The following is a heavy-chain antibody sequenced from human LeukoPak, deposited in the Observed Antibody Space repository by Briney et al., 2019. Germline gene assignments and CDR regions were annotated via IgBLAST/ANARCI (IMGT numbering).Heavy chain of an antibody. D-gene: IGHD3-3*01. Sequence: GESLKISCKGSGYSFTSYWIGWVRQMPGKGLEWMGIIYPGDSDTRYSPSFQGQVTISADKSISTAYLQWSSLKASDTAMYYCARTYYDFWSGYSSFDYWGQGTLVTVSS. V-gene: IGHV5-51*01. CDR3: ARTYYDFWSGYSSFDY. CDR1: GYSFTSYW. J-gene: IGHJ4*02. CDR2: IYPGDSDT.